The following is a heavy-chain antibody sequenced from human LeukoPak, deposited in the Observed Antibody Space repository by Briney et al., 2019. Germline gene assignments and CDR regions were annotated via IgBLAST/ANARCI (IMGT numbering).Heavy chain of an antibody. CDR2: INPNSGGT. CDR3: ARAVVLAAAGTMDY. J-gene: IGHJ4*02. D-gene: IGHD6-13*01. V-gene: IGHV1-2*02. CDR1: GYTFTGYY. Sequence: GAPVKVSCKASGYTFTGYYMHWVRQAPGQGLEWMGWINPNSGGTNYAQKFQGRVTMTRDTSISTAYMELSRLRSDDTAVYYCARAVVLAAAGTMDYWGQGTLVTVSS.